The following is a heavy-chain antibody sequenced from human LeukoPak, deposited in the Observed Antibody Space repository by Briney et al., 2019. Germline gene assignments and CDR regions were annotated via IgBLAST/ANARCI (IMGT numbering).Heavy chain of an antibody. CDR1: GYTFTNYG. D-gene: IGHD3-10*01. V-gene: IGHV1-18*01. CDR3: ASFSDYYGSGSSLGY. J-gene: IGHJ4*02. Sequence: ASVKVSCKASGYTFTNYGINWVRQAPGQGLEWMGWISAYNGNTNYAQKLQGRVTMTTDTSTSTAYMELRSLRSDDTAMYFCASFSDYYGSGSSLGYWGQGTLVTVSS. CDR2: ISAYNGNT.